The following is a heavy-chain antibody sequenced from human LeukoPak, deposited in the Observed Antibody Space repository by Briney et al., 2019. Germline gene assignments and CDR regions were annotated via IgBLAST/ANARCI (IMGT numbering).Heavy chain of an antibody. CDR3: ARDYSAAQGDDAFDI. V-gene: IGHV4-4*07. J-gene: IGHJ3*02. CDR2: IYTSGST. Sequence: SETLSLTCTASGGSISSYYWSWIRQPAGKGLEWIGRIYTSGSTNYNPSLKSRVTMSVDTSKNQFSLKLSSVTAADTAVYYCARDYSAAQGDDAFDIWGQGTMVTVSS. CDR1: GGSISSYY. D-gene: IGHD2-2*01.